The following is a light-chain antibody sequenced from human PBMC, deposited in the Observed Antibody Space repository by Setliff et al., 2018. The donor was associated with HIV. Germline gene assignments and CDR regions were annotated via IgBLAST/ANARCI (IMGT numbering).Light chain of an antibody. Sequence: QSVLTQPASVSGSPGQSITISCTGTSSDVGSYNYVSWYQQHPGKAPKLMISEVSNRPSGVSNRFSGSKSGNTASLTISGLQAEDEADYYCSSYAITNTLPFGTGTKV. CDR1: SSDVGSYNY. J-gene: IGLJ1*01. CDR3: SSYAITNTLP. V-gene: IGLV2-14*01. CDR2: EVS.